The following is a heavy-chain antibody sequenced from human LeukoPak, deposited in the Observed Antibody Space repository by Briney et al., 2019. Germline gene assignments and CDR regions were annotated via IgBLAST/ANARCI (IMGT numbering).Heavy chain of an antibody. CDR1: GYTFTSYD. Sequence: ASVKVSCKASGYTFTSYDINWVRQATGQGLEWMGWMNPNSGNTGYAQKFQGRVTMTRNMSTSTVYMELSSLRSEDTAVYYCARGPHKRTYDRDNWFDPWGQGTLVTVSS. D-gene: IGHD3-3*01. CDR3: ARGPHKRTYDRDNWFDP. J-gene: IGHJ5*02. CDR2: MNPNSGNT. V-gene: IGHV1-8*01.